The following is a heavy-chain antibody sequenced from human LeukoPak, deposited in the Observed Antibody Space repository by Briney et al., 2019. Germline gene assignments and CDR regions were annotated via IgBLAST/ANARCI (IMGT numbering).Heavy chain of an antibody. V-gene: IGHV3-30*18. CDR3: AKVPVLRWFGEDDYYYMDV. Sequence: PGGSLSLSCAASGFIFSSYGMHGVRQAPGKGLEGVAVISYDGSNKYYADYVKGRFTISRDNSKNTLYLQMNSLRAEDTAVYYCAKVPVLRWFGEDDYYYMDVWGKGTTVTISS. J-gene: IGHJ6*03. CDR2: ISYDGSNK. D-gene: IGHD3-10*01. CDR1: GFIFSSYG.